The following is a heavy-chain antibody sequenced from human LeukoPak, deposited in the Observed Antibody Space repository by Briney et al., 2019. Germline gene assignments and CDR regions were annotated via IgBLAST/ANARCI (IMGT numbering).Heavy chain of an antibody. CDR1: GFTFSSYA. D-gene: IGHD2/OR15-2a*01. Sequence: PGGSLRLSCAASGFTFSSYAMHWVRQAPGKGLEWVAVISYDGSNKYYADSVKGRFTISRDNSKNTLYLQMNSLRAEDTAVYYCARDPGNYYGMDVWGQGTTVTVSS. J-gene: IGHJ6*02. CDR3: ARDPGNYYGMDV. V-gene: IGHV3-30-3*01. CDR2: ISYDGSNK.